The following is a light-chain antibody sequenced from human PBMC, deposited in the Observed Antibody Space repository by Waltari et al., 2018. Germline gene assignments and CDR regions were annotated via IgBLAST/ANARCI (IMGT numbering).Light chain of an antibody. CDR1: QSLLHTNGYTY. V-gene: IGKV2-28*01. CDR3: MQALQTPLT. CDR2: LGS. Sequence: DIVMNQSPLSLPVTPGEPAFISCRSSQSLLHTNGYTYLDWYLQKPGQSPQLLIYLGSNRASGVPDRFSGSGSGTDFTLKISRVEAEDVAVYYCMQALQTPLTFGGGTKVEIK. J-gene: IGKJ4*01.